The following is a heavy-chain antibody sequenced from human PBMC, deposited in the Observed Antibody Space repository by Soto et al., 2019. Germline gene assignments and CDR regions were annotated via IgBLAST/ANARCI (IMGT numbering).Heavy chain of an antibody. V-gene: IGHV1-24*01. CDR2: FDPEDGET. Sequence: GASVKVSCKVSGYTLTELSMHWVRQAPGKGLEWMGGFDPEDGETIYAQKFQGRVTMTEDTSTDTAYMELSSLRSEDTAVYYCATAKFYDILTGYYPAANWFDPWGQGTLVTVSS. J-gene: IGHJ5*02. CDR1: GYTLTELS. CDR3: ATAKFYDILTGYYPAANWFDP. D-gene: IGHD3-9*01.